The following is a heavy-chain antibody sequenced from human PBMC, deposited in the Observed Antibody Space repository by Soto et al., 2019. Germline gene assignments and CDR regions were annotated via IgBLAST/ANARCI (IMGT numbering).Heavy chain of an antibody. CDR2: ISGSGGST. CDR1: GFTFNSYG. D-gene: IGHD5-12*01. J-gene: IGHJ4*02. CDR3: AKVIEDIVATMDY. V-gene: IGHV3-23*01. Sequence: GSLRLSCAASGFTFNSYGMSWVRQAPGKGLEWVSAISGSGGSTYYADSVKGRFTISRDNSKNTLYLQMNSLRAEDTAVYYCAKVIEDIVATMDYWGQGTLVTVSS.